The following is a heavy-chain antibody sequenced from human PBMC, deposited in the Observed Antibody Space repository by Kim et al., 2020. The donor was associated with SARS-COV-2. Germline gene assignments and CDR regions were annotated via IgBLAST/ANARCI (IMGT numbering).Heavy chain of an antibody. V-gene: IGHV4-34*01. CDR3: ARIVAGYRRGYYYYGMDV. CDR2: INHSGST. CDR1: GGSFSGYY. D-gene: IGHD6-19*01. Sequence: SETLSLTCAVYGGSFSGYYWSWIRQPPGKGLEWIGEINHSGSTNYNPSLKSRVTISVDTCKNQFSLKLSSVTAADTAVYYCARIVAGYRRGYYYYGMDVWGQGTTGTVSS. J-gene: IGHJ6*02.